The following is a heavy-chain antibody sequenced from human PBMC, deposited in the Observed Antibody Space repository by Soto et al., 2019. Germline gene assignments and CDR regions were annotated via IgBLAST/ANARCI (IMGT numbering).Heavy chain of an antibody. CDR1: GGSISSYY. Sequence: SETLSLTCTVSGGSISSYYWSWIRQPPGKGLEWIGYIYYSGSTNYNPSLKSRVTISVDTSKNQFSLKLRSVNAADTAVYYCGRARSGCYLDYWGQGTLVTGSS. D-gene: IGHD6-19*01. CDR2: IYYSGST. J-gene: IGHJ4*02. V-gene: IGHV4-59*01. CDR3: GRARSGCYLDY.